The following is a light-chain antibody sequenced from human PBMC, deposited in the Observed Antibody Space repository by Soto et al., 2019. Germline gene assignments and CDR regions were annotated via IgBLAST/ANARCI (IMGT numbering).Light chain of an antibody. J-gene: IGKJ1*01. CDR1: QSVTSNY. V-gene: IGKV3D-20*02. CDR3: QQHSNSPWT. Sequence: EIVLTQSPGTLSLSPGESAALSCRASQSVTSNYLVWYRQKPGQAPRLLIYAISSRAAGVPDRFNGSGSGTDFTLTITRLEPEASAVYYCQQHSNSPWTFGQGTRV. CDR2: AIS.